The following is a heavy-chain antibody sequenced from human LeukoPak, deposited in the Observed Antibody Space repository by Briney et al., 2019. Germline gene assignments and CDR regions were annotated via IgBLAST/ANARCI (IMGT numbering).Heavy chain of an antibody. J-gene: IGHJ4*02. CDR2: INRDGSTT. CDR1: GFTYSNYW. D-gene: IGHD3-10*01. V-gene: IGHV3-74*03. Sequence: GGSLRLSCAASGFTYSNYWVHWVRQAPGKGLVWVSRINRDGSTTKYADSVKGRFTVSRDNAKNTLNLQMNSLRAEDTAVYYCARDKKSGESSEIDYWGQGTLVTVSS. CDR3: ARDKKSGESSEIDY.